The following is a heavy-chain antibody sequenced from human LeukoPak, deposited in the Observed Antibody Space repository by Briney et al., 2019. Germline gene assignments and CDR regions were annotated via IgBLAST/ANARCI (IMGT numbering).Heavy chain of an antibody. D-gene: IGHD5-18*01. CDR2: VYYSGST. J-gene: IGHJ6*01. Sequence: SETLSLTCTVSGGTITSSRYHWGRIRQPPGKGLEWIGSVYYSGSTYYNASLDSRVTISVDTSRTQFSLKLSSVTAADAAVYYCARLPRGGSRYGPLDVSGHNATLTVSS. CDR1: GGTITSSRYH. CDR3: ARLPRGGSRYGPLDV. V-gene: IGHV4-39*01.